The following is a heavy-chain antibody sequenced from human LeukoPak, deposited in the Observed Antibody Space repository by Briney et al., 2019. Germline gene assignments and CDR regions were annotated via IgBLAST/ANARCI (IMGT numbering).Heavy chain of an antibody. V-gene: IGHV4-39*07. CDR3: ARAPLNLYSSGWARGYYYYYYMDV. Sequence: SETLSLTCTVSGGSISSSSYYWGWIRQPPGKGLEWIGSIYCSGSTNYNPSLKSRVTISVDTSKNQFSLKLSSVTAADTAVYYCARAPLNLYSSGWARGYYYYYYMDVWGKGTTVTVSS. CDR2: IYCSGST. J-gene: IGHJ6*03. D-gene: IGHD6-19*01. CDR1: GGSISSSSYY.